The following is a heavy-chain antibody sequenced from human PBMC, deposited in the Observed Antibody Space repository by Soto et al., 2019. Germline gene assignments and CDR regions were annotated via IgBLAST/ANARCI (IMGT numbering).Heavy chain of an antibody. V-gene: IGHV1-18*01. CDR3: AREGYYSGSGSYSPPRYYGMDV. D-gene: IGHD3-10*01. CDR2: ISDYNGNT. J-gene: IGHJ6*02. CDR1: GYTFTSYA. Sequence: ASVKVSCKASGYTFTSYAMHWVRQAPGQRPEWMGWISDYNGNTYYGKKFQGRVTMTTDTSTSTAYMELKSLRSDDTAVYYCAREGYYSGSGSYSPPRYYGMDVWGQGTTVTVSS.